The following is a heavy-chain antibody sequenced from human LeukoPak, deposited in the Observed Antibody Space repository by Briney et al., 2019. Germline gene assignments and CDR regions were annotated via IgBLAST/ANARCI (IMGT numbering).Heavy chain of an antibody. CDR3: AKDSSGWHPFEFDY. V-gene: IGHV3-23*01. J-gene: IGHJ4*02. CDR1: GFTFSSYA. Sequence: GGSLRLSCAASGFTFSSYAMSWVRQAPGKGLEWVSTFSGSGGSTHYADSVKGRFTISRDNSKNTLYLQMNSLRAEDTAVCYCAKDSSGWHPFEFDYWGQGTLVTVSS. D-gene: IGHD6-19*01. CDR2: FSGSGGST.